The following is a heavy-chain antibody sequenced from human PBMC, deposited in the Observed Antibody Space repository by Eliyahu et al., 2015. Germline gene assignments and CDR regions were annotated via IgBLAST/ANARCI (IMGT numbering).Heavy chain of an antibody. D-gene: IGHD1-1*01. V-gene: IGHV3-15*01. Sequence: EVQLVESGGGLVKPGGSLRISCAASGFXFSRAWMSWVRQGPGKGLGWVGRIKSKTHGGTIDYAAPVKGRFTISRDDSKNTVYLQMSSLKTEDTAVYYCTRWDWDEPFDFWGQGTLVTVSS. J-gene: IGHJ4*02. CDR3: TRWDWDEPFDF. CDR1: GFXFSRAW. CDR2: IKSKTHGGTI.